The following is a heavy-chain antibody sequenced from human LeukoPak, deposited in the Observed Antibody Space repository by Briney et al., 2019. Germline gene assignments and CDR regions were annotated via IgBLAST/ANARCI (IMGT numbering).Heavy chain of an antibody. D-gene: IGHD3-3*01. Sequence: ASVKVSCKASGYTFTGYYMHWVRQAPGEGLEWMGWINPNSGGTNYAQKFQGRVTMTRDTSTSTVYMELSSLRSEDTAVYYCARADPIFGVVMIDYWGQGTLVTVSS. V-gene: IGHV1-2*02. CDR1: GYTFTGYY. CDR2: INPNSGGT. CDR3: ARADPIFGVVMIDY. J-gene: IGHJ4*02.